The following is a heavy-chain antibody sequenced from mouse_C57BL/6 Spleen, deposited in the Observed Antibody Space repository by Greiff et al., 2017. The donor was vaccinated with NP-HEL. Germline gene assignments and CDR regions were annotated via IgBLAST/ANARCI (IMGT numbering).Heavy chain of an antibody. CDR2: IYPGSGNT. J-gene: IGHJ3*01. CDR1: GYSFTSYY. D-gene: IGHD2-3*01. CDR3: ARRDGYYTWFAY. V-gene: IGHV1-66*01. Sequence: VQLQESGPELVKPGASVKISCKASGYSFTSYYIHWVKQRPGQGLEWIGWIYPGSGNTTYNEKFKGKATLTADTSSSTAYMQLSSLTSEDSAVYYCARRDGYYTWFAYWGQGTLVTVSA.